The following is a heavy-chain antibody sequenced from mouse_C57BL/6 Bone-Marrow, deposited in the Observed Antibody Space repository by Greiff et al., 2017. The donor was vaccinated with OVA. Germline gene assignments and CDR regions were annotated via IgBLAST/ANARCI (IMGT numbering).Heavy chain of an antibody. Sequence: VQLQQSGPELVKPGASVKISCKASGYTFTDYYMNWVKQSHGKSLEWIGDINPNNGGTSYNQKFKGKATLTVDKSSSTAYMELRSLTSEDSAVYYWAREGVAPYYWGQGTTLTVSS. V-gene: IGHV1-26*01. J-gene: IGHJ2*01. CDR1: GYTFTDYY. CDR2: INPNNGGT. D-gene: IGHD1-3*01. CDR3: AREGVAPYY.